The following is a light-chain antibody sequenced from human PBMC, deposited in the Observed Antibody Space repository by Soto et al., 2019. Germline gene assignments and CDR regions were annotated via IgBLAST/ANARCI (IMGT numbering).Light chain of an antibody. CDR1: QGISNY. Sequence: DIQMTQSPSSLSASVGDRVTITCRASQGISNYLAWYQQKPGKVPKLLIYAASTLQSGVPSRFSGSGSGTDCTLTISSLQPEDVATYYCQKYNSAPPSTFGPGTKVDIK. J-gene: IGKJ3*01. CDR3: QKYNSAPPST. CDR2: AAS. V-gene: IGKV1-27*01.